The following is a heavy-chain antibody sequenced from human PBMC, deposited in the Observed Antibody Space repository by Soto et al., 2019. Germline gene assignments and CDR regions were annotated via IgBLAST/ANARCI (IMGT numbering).Heavy chain of an antibody. D-gene: IGHD3-22*01. CDR3: ERDHSGYYFDY. CDR1: GFTFSNYG. Sequence: GGSLRLSCAASGFTFSNYGMHGFRQGPGKGLEGLGVIWYDGSNKYYADSVKGRFTISRDDSKNTMYLQMNSLRAEDTAVYYCERDHSGYYFDYWGQGTLVTVSS. J-gene: IGHJ4*02. CDR2: IWYDGSNK. V-gene: IGHV3-33*01.